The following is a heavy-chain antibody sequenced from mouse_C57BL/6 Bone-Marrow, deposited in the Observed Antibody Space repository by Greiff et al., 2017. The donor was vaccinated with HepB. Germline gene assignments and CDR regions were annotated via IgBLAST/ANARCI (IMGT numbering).Heavy chain of an antibody. Sequence: EVKVVESGGGLVQPKGSLKLSCAASGFSFNTYAMNWVRQAPGKGLEWVARIRSKSNNYATYYADSVKDRFTISRDESESMLYLQMNNLKTEDTAMYYCVRSWDYYAMDYWGQGTSVTVSS. J-gene: IGHJ4*01. V-gene: IGHV10-1*01. CDR2: IRSKSNNYAT. CDR3: VRSWDYYAMDY. CDR1: GFSFNTYA. D-gene: IGHD4-1*01.